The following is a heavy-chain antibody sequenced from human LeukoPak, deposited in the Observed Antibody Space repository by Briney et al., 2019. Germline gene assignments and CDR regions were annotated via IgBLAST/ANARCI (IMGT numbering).Heavy chain of an antibody. J-gene: IGHJ3*02. CDR2: INSDGLIT. Sequence: PRGSLRLSCAASGFTFSSYSMNWVRQAPGKGLVWVSRINSDGLITNYADSVKGRFTVSRDNPKNTLYLQMNSLRVEDTAVYYCVRDGGGSFLDSFDIWGQGKLVTVSS. D-gene: IGHD2-15*01. V-gene: IGHV3-74*01. CDR1: GFTFSSYS. CDR3: VRDGGGSFLDSFDI.